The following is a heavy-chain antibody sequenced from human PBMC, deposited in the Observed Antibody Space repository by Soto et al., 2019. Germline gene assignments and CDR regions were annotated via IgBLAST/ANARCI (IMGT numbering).Heavy chain of an antibody. D-gene: IGHD1-1*01. Sequence: ASVKVSCKASGYTFTSYGISWVRQAPGQGLEWMGWISAYNGNTNYAQKLQGRVTMTTDTSTSTAYMELRSLRSDDTAVYYCARDNPAYNWNPLYYYYGMDVWGQGTTVTVS. CDR2: ISAYNGNT. V-gene: IGHV1-18*01. J-gene: IGHJ6*02. CDR1: GYTFTSYG. CDR3: ARDNPAYNWNPLYYYYGMDV.